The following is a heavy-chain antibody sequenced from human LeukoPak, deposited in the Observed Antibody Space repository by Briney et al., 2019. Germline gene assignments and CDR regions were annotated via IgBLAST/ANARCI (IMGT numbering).Heavy chain of an antibody. CDR3: ARAIAEEDKENWNDGWFDP. CDR1: GGTFSSYA. D-gene: IGHD1-1*01. Sequence: ASVKVSCKASGGTFSSYAISWVRQAPGQGLEWMGRIIPIFGTANYAQKFQGRVTITTDESTSTAYMELSSLRSEDTAVYYCARAIAEEDKENWNDGWFDPWGQGTLVTVSS. CDR2: IIPIFGTA. J-gene: IGHJ5*02. V-gene: IGHV1-69*05.